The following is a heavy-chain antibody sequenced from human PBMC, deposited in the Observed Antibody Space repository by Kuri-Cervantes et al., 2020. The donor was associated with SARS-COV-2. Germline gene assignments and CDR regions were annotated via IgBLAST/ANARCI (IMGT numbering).Heavy chain of an antibody. CDR3: ARDRVGVHDS. V-gene: IGHV3-30-3*01. Sequence: GESLKISCAASGFTFSSYAMHWVRQAPGKGLEWVAVILYDGSNKDYTASGKGRFTISRDNSQNTLYLQMKSLRTEDTALYYCARDRVGVHDSWGQGTLVTVSS. CDR1: GFTFSSYA. CDR2: ILYDGSNK. D-gene: IGHD2-21*01. J-gene: IGHJ4*02.